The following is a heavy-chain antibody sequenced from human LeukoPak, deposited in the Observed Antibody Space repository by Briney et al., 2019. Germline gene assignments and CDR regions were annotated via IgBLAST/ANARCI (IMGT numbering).Heavy chain of an antibody. D-gene: IGHD6-19*01. Sequence: GASVKVSCKASGYTFTSYDINWVRQAIGQGLEWMGWMNPNSGNTGYAQKFQGRVTMTRNTSISTAYMELSSLRSEDTAVYYCARGRRGSSGWYHFYYMDVWGKGTTVTISS. V-gene: IGHV1-8*01. CDR1: GYTFTSYD. J-gene: IGHJ6*03. CDR3: ARGRRGSSGWYHFYYMDV. CDR2: MNPNSGNT.